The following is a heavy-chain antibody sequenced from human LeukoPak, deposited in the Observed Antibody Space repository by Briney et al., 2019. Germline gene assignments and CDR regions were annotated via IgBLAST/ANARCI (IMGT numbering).Heavy chain of an antibody. J-gene: IGHJ4*02. CDR1: GFTLSSYM. CDR2: ISSSSSFI. CDR3: ARDRRAAYSQNFDY. Sequence: PGGSLRLSCAASGFTLSSYMMTWVRQAPGKGLEWVSSISSSSSFIYYADSVKGRFTISRDNAKNSLFLQMNSLRAEDTAVYYCARDRRAAYSQNFDYWGQGTLVTVSS. V-gene: IGHV3-21*01. D-gene: IGHD5-24*01.